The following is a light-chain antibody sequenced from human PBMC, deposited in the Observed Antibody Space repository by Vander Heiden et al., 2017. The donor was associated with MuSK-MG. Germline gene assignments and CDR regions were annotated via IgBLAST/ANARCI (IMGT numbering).Light chain of an antibody. CDR3: KARDSSGKHWV. Sequence: SSQLTQDPAVSVALGVTVRCTCQGDSLRSYYASWYQEKPGQAPLRDIEGKNNRPSGIQDRFAGSSSGNTASLTIRGAQAEDEADYYCKARDSSGKHWVVGTGTKVTVL. J-gene: IGLJ3*02. CDR2: GKN. CDR1: SLRSYY. V-gene: IGLV3-19*01.